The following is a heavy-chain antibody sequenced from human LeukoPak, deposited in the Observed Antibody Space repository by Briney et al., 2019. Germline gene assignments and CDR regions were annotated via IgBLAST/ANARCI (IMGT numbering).Heavy chain of an antibody. CDR1: GGSISSYY. CDR2: IYSSGST. D-gene: IGHD3-22*01. Sequence: PSQTLSPTCTVSGGSISSYYWSWIRQSPGKGLEWIGHIYSSGSTNYNPSLKSRVTISIDTSKNQFSLKLSSVTAADTALYYCARNYDNSGYTAFGYWGQGTLVTVSS. J-gene: IGHJ4*02. V-gene: IGHV4-59*01. CDR3: ARNYDNSGYTAFGY.